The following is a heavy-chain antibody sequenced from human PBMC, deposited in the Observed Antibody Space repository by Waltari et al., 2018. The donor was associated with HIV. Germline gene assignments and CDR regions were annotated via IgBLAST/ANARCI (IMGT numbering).Heavy chain of an antibody. CDR1: GYTLTDYY. D-gene: IGHD6-19*01. Sequence: QVQLVQAGAEVKKPGASVKVSCKASGYTLTDYYLHRVRQAPGQGLEWMGWINPKSGGTKYAQKFQGRVTMTTDTSISTAYMEVRMLISDDTAVYFCAGSHSSGWYVWFDPWGQGTLVTVS. CDR3: AGSHSSGWYVWFDP. CDR2: INPKSGGT. V-gene: IGHV1-2*02. J-gene: IGHJ5*02.